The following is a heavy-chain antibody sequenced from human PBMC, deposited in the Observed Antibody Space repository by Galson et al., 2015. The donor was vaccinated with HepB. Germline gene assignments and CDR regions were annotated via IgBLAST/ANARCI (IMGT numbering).Heavy chain of an antibody. D-gene: IGHD2-8*01. Sequence: SVKVSCKASGYTFTSYGISWVRQAPGQGLEWMGWISAYNGNTNYAQKLQGRVTMTTDTSTSTAYMELGSLRSDDTAVYYCATSLGYCTNGVCYRSPDAFEIWGQGTMVTVSS. J-gene: IGHJ3*02. V-gene: IGHV1-18*01. CDR2: ISAYNGNT. CDR1: GYTFTSYG. CDR3: ATSLGYCTNGVCYRSPDAFEI.